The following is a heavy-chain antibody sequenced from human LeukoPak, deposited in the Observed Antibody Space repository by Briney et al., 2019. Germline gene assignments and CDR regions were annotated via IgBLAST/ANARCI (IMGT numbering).Heavy chain of an antibody. V-gene: IGHV3-23*01. CDR2: ISGSGGSS. D-gene: IGHD3-16*01. Sequence: GGSLRLSCAASGFTFSSYAMSWVRQAPGKGLEWVSAISGSGGSSSYADCVKGRVTISRDNSQNTLYLQMNSLRAEDTAVYYCAKGYYDYVWGSYYFDYWGQGILVTVSS. CDR3: AKGYYDYVWGSYYFDY. J-gene: IGHJ4*02. CDR1: GFTFSSYA.